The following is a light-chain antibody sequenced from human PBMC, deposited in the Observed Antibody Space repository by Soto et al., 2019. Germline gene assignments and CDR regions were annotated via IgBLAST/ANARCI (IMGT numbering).Light chain of an antibody. V-gene: IGKV3-20*01. CDR3: KQYGRSPPFT. CDR2: GAS. CDR1: QSVSSTY. Sequence: EIVLTQSPGTLSLSPGERATLSCRASQSVSSTYIAWYQQNPGRAPRLLIYGASSRATGIPDRFSGSGSGTDFTLTIIRLEPEELAVYFCKQYGRSPPFTFGQGTKVEIK. J-gene: IGKJ2*01.